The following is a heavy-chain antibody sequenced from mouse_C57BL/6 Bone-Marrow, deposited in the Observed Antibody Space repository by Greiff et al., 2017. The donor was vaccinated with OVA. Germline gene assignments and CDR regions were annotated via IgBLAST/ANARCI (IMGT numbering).Heavy chain of an antibody. CDR1: GYTFTDYY. V-gene: IGHV1-76*01. J-gene: IGHJ4*01. Sequence: VRLQESGAELVRPGASVKLSCKASGYTFTDYYINWVKQRPGQGLEWIARIYPGSGNTYYNEKFKGKATLTAEKSSSTAYMQLSSLTSEDSAVYFCARADYYGSSYDAMDYWGQGTSVTVSS. D-gene: IGHD1-1*01. CDR2: IYPGSGNT. CDR3: ARADYYGSSYDAMDY.